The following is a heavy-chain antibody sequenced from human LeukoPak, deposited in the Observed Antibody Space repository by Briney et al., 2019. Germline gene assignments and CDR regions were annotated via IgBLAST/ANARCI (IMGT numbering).Heavy chain of an antibody. CDR2: ISGSGGST. D-gene: IGHD2-2*01. CDR1: GFTVSSNY. CDR3: ALYCSSTSCYHYYYYGMDV. J-gene: IGHJ6*02. Sequence: GGSLRLSCAASGFTVSSNYMSWVRQAPGKGLEWVSAISGSGGSTYYADSVKGRFTISRDNSKNSLYLQMNSLRAEDTAVYYCALYCSSTSCYHYYYYGMDVWGQGTTVTVSS. V-gene: IGHV3-23*01.